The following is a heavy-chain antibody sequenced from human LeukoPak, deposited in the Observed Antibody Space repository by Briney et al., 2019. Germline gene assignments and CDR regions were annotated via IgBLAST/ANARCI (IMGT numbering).Heavy chain of an antibody. J-gene: IGHJ4*02. Sequence: SETLSLTCTVSGGSISSGSYYWSWIRQPAGKGLEWIGRIYTSGSTNYNPSLKSRVTISVDTSKNQFSLKLTSVTATDTAVYYCARVAYGDYDDYWGQGTLVTVSS. CDR3: ARVAYGDYDDY. D-gene: IGHD4-17*01. V-gene: IGHV4-61*02. CDR2: IYTSGST. CDR1: GGSISSGSYY.